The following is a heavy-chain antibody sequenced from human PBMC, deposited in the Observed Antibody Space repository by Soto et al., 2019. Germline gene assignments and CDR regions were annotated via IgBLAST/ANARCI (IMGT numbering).Heavy chain of an antibody. D-gene: IGHD5-12*01. CDR1: GYSFTSYW. Sequence: PGESLKISCNGSGYSFTSYWIGWVRQMPGKGLEWMGIIYPGDSDTRYSPSFQGQVTISADKSISTAYLQWSSLKASDTAMYYCARVTAPSEMATTQFDYWGQGTLVTVSS. J-gene: IGHJ4*02. CDR2: IYPGDSDT. CDR3: ARVTAPSEMATTQFDY. V-gene: IGHV5-51*01.